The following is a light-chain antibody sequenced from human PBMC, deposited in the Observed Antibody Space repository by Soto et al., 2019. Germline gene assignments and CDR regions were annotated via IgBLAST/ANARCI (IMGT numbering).Light chain of an antibody. J-gene: IGKJ1*01. V-gene: IGKV3-11*01. CDR2: DAS. CDR1: QSVSSS. CDR3: QQRSNWPGT. Sequence: ENVLTQSPATLSLSPGERATLSCRASQSVSSSLAWYQQKPGQAPRLLIYDASNRATGIPIRFSGSGSGTDFTLTISSLDPEDFAVYYCQQRSNWPGTFGQGTKVDIK.